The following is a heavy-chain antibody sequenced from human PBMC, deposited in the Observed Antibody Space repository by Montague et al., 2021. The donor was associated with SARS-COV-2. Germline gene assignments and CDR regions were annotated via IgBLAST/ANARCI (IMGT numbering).Heavy chain of an antibody. J-gene: IGHJ3*02. Sequence: SLRLSCATSGFTFSSYAMFWVRQAPGKGLEWVAVIWYFGTYKEYVDSVKGRFTVSRDNSNSTLYLQMNDLRAEDTALYYCARDTSGYYRGVNSFDIWGQGTMVSVSS. CDR1: GFTFSSYA. CDR3: ARDTSGYYRGVNSFDI. D-gene: IGHD3-22*01. V-gene: IGHV3-33*07. CDR2: IWYFGTYK.